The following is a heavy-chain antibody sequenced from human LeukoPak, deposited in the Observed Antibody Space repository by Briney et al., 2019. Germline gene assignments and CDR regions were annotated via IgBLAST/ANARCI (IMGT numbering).Heavy chain of an antibody. D-gene: IGHD3-16*02. V-gene: IGHV1-2*02. Sequence: ASVKVSCKASGYTFTAYYVHWVRQAPGQGLEWMGWINPHSGGTNYAQKFQDRVTVTRDTSISTAYMELRSLRSDDTAVYYCAREADYVWGSYRSDYWGQGTLVTVSS. CDR1: GYTFTAYY. CDR2: INPHSGGT. CDR3: AREADYVWGSYRSDY. J-gene: IGHJ4*02.